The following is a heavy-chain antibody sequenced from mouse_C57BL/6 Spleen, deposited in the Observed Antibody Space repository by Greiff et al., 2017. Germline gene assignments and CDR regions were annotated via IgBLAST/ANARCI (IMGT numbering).Heavy chain of an antibody. Sequence: VQLQQSGAELVRPGTSVTVSCKASGYAFTNYLIEWVKQRPGQGLEWIGVINPGSGGTNYNEKFKGKATLTADKSSSTAYMQLSSLTSEDSAVYFCARQLSPYFDYWGQGTTLTVSS. D-gene: IGHD3-2*02. J-gene: IGHJ2*01. CDR1: GYAFTNYL. CDR2: INPGSGGT. V-gene: IGHV1-54*01. CDR3: ARQLSPYFDY.